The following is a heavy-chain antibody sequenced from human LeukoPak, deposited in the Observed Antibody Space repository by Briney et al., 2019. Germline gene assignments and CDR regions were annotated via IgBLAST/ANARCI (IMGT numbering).Heavy chain of an antibody. D-gene: IGHD3-22*01. CDR3: AKAGSYYDTLYDA. Sequence: NSSETLSLTCTVSGGSISSGGYYWSWIRQHPGKGLEWIGYIYYSGSTYYNPSLKSRVTISVDTSKNQFSLKLSSVTAADTAVYYCAKAGSYYDTLYDAWGQGTLVTVSS. CDR1: GGSISSGGYY. J-gene: IGHJ5*02. V-gene: IGHV4-31*03. CDR2: IYYSGST.